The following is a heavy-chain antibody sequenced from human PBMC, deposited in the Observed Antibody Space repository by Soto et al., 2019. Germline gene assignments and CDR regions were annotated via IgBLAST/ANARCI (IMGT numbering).Heavy chain of an antibody. CDR2: ISVSSSSR. Sequence: WGSLRLSCAASGFTFSEYYMSWIRQAPGKGLEWVSSISVSSSSRKYADSVRGRFTISRGYAKNSLYLQMNSLRVEDTALYFCARGPRRDGYKDPEYWGQGNLVTVSA. CDR3: ARGPRRDGYKDPEY. CDR1: GFTFSEYY. J-gene: IGHJ4*02. V-gene: IGHV3-11*06. D-gene: IGHD1-1*01.